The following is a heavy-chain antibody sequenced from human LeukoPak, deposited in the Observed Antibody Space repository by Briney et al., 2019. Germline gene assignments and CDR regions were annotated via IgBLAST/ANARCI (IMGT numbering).Heavy chain of an antibody. CDR1: GFSFSNYG. J-gene: IGHJ4*02. CDR2: IRFDGSDK. Sequence: PGGSPRLSCAASGFSFSNYGMHWVRQAPGKGLEWVAFIRFDGSDKYYADSVKGRFNISRDNSKNTLYLQMNSLSDEDTAVYYCAKDLPNWATDCWGQGTLVAVSS. CDR3: AKDLPNWATDC. D-gene: IGHD3-16*01. V-gene: IGHV3-30*02.